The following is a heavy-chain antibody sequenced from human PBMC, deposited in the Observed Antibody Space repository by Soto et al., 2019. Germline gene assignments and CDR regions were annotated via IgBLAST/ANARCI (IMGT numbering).Heavy chain of an antibody. CDR3: ARVSMVRGVIIREPEYYYYGMDV. CDR1: GGTFSSYA. V-gene: IGHV1-69*13. Sequence: SVKVSCKASGGTFSSYAISWVRQAPGQGLEWMGGIIPIFGTANYAQKFQGRVTITADESTSTAYMELSSLRSEDTAVYYCARVSMVRGVIIREPEYYYYGMDVWGQGTTVTVSS. CDR2: IIPIFGTA. D-gene: IGHD3-10*01. J-gene: IGHJ6*02.